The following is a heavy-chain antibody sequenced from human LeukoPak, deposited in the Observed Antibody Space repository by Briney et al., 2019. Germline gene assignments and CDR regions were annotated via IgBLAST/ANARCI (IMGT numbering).Heavy chain of an antibody. J-gene: IGHJ4*02. CDR1: GASVGSAGYY. V-gene: IGHV4-61*08. CDR3: ARTQSQSGSYRYYFGY. Sequence: SETLSLTCTVSGASVGSAGYYWSWIRQPPGGGLEWIGYIYYISNTNYNPSLKSRVTMSVDPSKNQFSLKLNSVTAADTAVYYCARTQSQSGSYRYYFGYWGQGTLVAVSS. D-gene: IGHD1-26*01. CDR2: IYYISNT.